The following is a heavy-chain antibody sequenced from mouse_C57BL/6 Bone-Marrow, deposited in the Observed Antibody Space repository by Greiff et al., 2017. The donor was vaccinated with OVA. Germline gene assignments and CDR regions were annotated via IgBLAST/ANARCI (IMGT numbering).Heavy chain of an antibody. J-gene: IGHJ4*01. D-gene: IGHD2-4*01. CDR3: ARAYDYDAGAMDY. Sequence: EVQRVESGPGLVKPSQSLSLTCSVTGYSITSGYYWNCIRQFPGNKLEWMGYISYDGSNNYNPSLTNRISITRDTSKNQFFLKLNSVTTEDTATYYCARAYDYDAGAMDYWGQGTSVTVSS. CDR1: GYSITSGYY. CDR2: ISYDGSN. V-gene: IGHV3-6*01.